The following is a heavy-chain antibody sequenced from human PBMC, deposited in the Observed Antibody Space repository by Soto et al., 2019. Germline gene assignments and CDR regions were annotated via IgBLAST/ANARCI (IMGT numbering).Heavy chain of an antibody. J-gene: IGHJ4*02. CDR3: ARIGNPDASLYFDY. CDR1: GGSISIGVYY. D-gene: IGHD2-2*01. CDR2: TYDTGST. Sequence: QVQLQESGPGLVKPSQTLSLTCTVSGGSISIGVYYWNWIRQHPGKGLEWIGYTYDTGSTSYNPSLESRLTISVDPSKNQFSLKLSSVTAADTAVYYCARIGNPDASLYFDYWCQGTLVTVSS. V-gene: IGHV4-31*03.